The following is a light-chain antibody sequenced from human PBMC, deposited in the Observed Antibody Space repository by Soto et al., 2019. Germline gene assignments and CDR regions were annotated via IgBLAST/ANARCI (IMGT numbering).Light chain of an antibody. CDR3: QQRSDWPPFS. J-gene: IGKJ3*01. CDR2: DAS. V-gene: IGKV3-11*01. Sequence: EIVLTQSPATLSLSPGERATLSCRASQSISTYLAWYQQRPGQAPRLLIYDASSRAPGIPARFSGSGSGTDISLSISSLEPADFAVYYCQQRSDWPPFSFGPGTKVDVK. CDR1: QSISTY.